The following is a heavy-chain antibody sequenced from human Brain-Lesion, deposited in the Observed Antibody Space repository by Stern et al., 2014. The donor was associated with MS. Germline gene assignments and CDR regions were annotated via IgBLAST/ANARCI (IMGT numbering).Heavy chain of an antibody. CDR2: ISYDGSNQ. D-gene: IGHD3-10*01. CDR3: AKLHPPITMVRGYFDY. CDR1: GFTFSNYG. V-gene: IGHV3-30*18. Sequence: VQLVESGGGVVQPGRSLRLSCAASGFTFSNYGLHWVRQAPGKGLESVAVISYDGSNQDYADSVKVRFTISRDNSKNTLYLQMNSLRAEDTAVYYCAKLHPPITMVRGYFDYWGQGTLVTVSS. J-gene: IGHJ4*02.